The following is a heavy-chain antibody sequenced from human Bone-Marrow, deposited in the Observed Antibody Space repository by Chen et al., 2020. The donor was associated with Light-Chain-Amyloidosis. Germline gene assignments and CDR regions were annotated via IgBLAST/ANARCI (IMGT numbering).Heavy chain of an antibody. D-gene: IGHD5-12*01. CDR2: IYPDDSDA. CDR3: ARRRDGYNFDY. CDR1: GYTFPNYW. V-gene: IGHV5-51*01. Sequence: SWGISCKGSGYTFPNYWIGWVRQMPGKGLEWMGVIYPDDSDARYSPSFEGQVTISADKYITTAYLQWRSLKASDTAMYYCARRRDGYNFDYWGQGTLVTVSS. J-gene: IGHJ4*02.